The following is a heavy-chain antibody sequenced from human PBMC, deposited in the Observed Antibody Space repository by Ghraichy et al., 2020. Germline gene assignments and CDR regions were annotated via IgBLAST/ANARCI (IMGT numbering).Heavy chain of an antibody. J-gene: IGHJ3*02. Sequence: GGSLRLSCAASGFTVSSNYMSWVRQAPGKGLEWVSVIYSGGSAYYADSVKGRFTISRDNSKNTLYLQMNSLRAEDTAVYYCARDHTRVDAFDIWGQGTMVTVSS. D-gene: IGHD2-2*02. CDR2: IYSGGSA. V-gene: IGHV3-66*01. CDR3: ARDHTRVDAFDI. CDR1: GFTVSSNY.